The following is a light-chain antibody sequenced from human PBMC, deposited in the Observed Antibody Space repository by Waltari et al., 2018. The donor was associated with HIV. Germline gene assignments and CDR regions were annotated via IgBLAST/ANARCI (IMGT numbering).Light chain of an antibody. V-gene: IGLV2-14*03. CDR2: EIS. Sequence: QSAPTQPASVSGSPGQSITISCHHMGDPHYVSWYQQYPGKAPNLLIYEISTRPSGISSRFSGSKSGDTDSLTISGLQADDEADYFCTKYTSTNVLILFGGGTKVTVL. CDR1: MGDPHY. J-gene: IGLJ2*01. CDR3: TKYTSTNVLIL.